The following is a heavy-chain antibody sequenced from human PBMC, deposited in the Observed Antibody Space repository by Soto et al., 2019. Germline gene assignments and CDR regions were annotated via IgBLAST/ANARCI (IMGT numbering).Heavy chain of an antibody. Sequence: GGSLRLSCAASGFTFSSYAMSWVRQAPGKGLEWVSAISGSGGSTYYADSVKGRFTISRDNSKNTLYLQMNSLRAEDTAVYYCAKALDYYDSSGHFSPGHALDYWGQGTLVTVSS. CDR1: GFTFSSYA. CDR3: AKALDYYDSSGHFSPGHALDY. D-gene: IGHD3-22*01. J-gene: IGHJ4*02. V-gene: IGHV3-23*01. CDR2: ISGSGGST.